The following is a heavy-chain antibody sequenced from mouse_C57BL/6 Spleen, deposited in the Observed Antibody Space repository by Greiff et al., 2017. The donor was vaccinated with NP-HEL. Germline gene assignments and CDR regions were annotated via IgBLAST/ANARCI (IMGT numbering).Heavy chain of an antibody. D-gene: IGHD1-1*01. CDR2: IYPRSGNT. J-gene: IGHJ2*01. CDR1: GYTFTDYY. V-gene: IGHV1-76*01. Sequence: VQLQQSGAELVRPGASVKLSCKASGYTFTDYYINWVKQRPGQGLEWIARIYPRSGNTYFNEKFKGKATLTAEKSSSTAYMQLSSLTSEDSAVYFCARQDPITTVVLDYWGQGTTLTVSS. CDR3: ARQDPITTVVLDY.